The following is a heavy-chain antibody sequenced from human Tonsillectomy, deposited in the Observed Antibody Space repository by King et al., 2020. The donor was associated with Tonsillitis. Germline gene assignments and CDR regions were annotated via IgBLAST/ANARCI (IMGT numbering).Heavy chain of an antibody. CDR3: AKDSGSDLDYYYGMDV. J-gene: IGHJ6*02. CDR1: GFSFSSYG. Sequence: VQLVESGGGVVQPGRSLRLSCAGSGFSFSSYGKHWVRQAPGKGLEWVAVISYDGRNKYYADSVKGRFTISRDNSKNTLYLQMNSLRAEDTAVYYCAKDSGSDLDYYYGMDVWGQGTTVTVSS. V-gene: IGHV3-30*18. CDR2: ISYDGRNK. D-gene: IGHD1-26*01.